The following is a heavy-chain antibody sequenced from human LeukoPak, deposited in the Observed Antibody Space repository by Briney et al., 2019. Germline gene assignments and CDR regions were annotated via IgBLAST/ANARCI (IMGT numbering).Heavy chain of an antibody. D-gene: IGHD2-2*01. V-gene: IGHV7-4-1*02. CDR3: ARSIVVVPGAVDWFDP. CDR2: INTNTGNP. J-gene: IGHJ5*02. Sequence: ASVKVSCKASGYTFTNYAMNWVRQAPGQGLEWMGWINTNTGNPAYAQGFTGRFVFSLDTLVSTAYPQISSLKAEDTAVYYCARSIVVVPGAVDWFDPWGQGTLVTVSS. CDR1: GYTFTNYA.